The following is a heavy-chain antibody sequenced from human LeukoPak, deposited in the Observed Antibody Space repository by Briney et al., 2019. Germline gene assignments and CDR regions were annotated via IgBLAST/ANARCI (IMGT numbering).Heavy chain of an antibody. CDR2: LYYSGST. CDR3: ARGTAGDGYNFVY. J-gene: IGHJ4*02. D-gene: IGHD5-24*01. V-gene: IGHV4-59*01. Sequence: MPSETLSLTCTVSGGSISSYYWSWIRQPPGKGLEWIGYLYYSGSTNYNPSLKSRVTISVDTSKNQFSLKLSSVTAADTAVYYCARGTAGDGYNFVYWGQGTLVTVSS. CDR1: GGSISSYY.